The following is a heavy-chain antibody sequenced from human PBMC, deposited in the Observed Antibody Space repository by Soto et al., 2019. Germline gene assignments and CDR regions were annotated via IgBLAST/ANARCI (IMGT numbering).Heavy chain of an antibody. Sequence: GGSLRLSCAASGFTFSSYWMSWVRQAPGKGLEWVANIKQDGSEKYYVDSVKGRFTISRDNAKKSLYLQMNSLRAEDTAVYYCARSAPYYDFWSGYYLFYWGQGTLVTVSS. CDR3: ARSAPYYDFWSGYYLFY. J-gene: IGHJ4*02. CDR1: GFTFSSYW. V-gene: IGHV3-7*01. D-gene: IGHD3-3*01. CDR2: IKQDGSEK.